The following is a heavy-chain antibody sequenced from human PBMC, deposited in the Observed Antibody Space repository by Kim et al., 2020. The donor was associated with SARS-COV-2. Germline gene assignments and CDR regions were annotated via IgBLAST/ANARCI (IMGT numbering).Heavy chain of an antibody. Sequence: DSVKGRFTISRDNAKNSLYLQMNSLRAEDTALYHCARDSRWNYYYGMDVWGQGTTVTVSS. V-gene: IGHV3-20*01. D-gene: IGHD4-17*01. CDR3: ARDSRWNYYYGMDV. J-gene: IGHJ6*02.